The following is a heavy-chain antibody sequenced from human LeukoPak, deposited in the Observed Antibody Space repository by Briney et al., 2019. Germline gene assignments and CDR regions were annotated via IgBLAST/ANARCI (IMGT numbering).Heavy chain of an antibody. D-gene: IGHD3-22*01. CDR2: ISSNGGST. Sequence: GGSLRLSCAASGFTFSSYAMHWVRQAPGKGLEYVSAISSNGGSTYYANSVKGRFTISRDNSKNTLYLQMNSLRAEDTAVYYCARDPGPYYYDSSGYYLAAFDIWGQGTMVTVSS. V-gene: IGHV3-64*01. CDR1: GFTFSSYA. J-gene: IGHJ3*02. CDR3: ARDPGPYYYDSSGYYLAAFDI.